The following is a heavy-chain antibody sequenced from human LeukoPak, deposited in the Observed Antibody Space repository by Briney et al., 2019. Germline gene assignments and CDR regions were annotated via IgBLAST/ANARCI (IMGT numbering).Heavy chain of an antibody. D-gene: IGHD3-3*01. CDR2: IIPILGIA. J-gene: IGHJ4*02. V-gene: IGHV1-69*04. CDR3: ARAEAITIFLDLGH. Sequence: SVKVSCKASGGTFSSYAISWVRQAPGQGLEWMGRIIPILGIANYAQKFQGRVTITADKSTSTAYMELSSLRSEYTAVYYCARAEAITIFLDLGHWGQGTLVTVSS. CDR1: GGTFSSYA.